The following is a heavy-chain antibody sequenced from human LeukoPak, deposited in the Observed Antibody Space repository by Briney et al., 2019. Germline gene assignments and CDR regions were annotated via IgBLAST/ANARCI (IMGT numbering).Heavy chain of an antibody. CDR3: ARARKSGYAPRVQFDP. CDR2: INSDGSST. CDR1: GFTFSSYW. J-gene: IGHJ5*02. D-gene: IGHD5-12*01. Sequence: GGSLRLSCAASGFTFSSYWMHWVRQAPGKGLVWVSRINSDGSSTSYADSVKGRFTISRDNAKNTLYLQMNSLRAEDTAVYYSARARKSGYAPRVQFDPWGPGTLVTVSS. V-gene: IGHV3-74*01.